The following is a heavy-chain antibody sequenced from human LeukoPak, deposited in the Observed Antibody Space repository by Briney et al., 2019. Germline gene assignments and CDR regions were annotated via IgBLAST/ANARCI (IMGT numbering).Heavy chain of an antibody. CDR2: CRNKARSYTT. CDR1: GFTFSDHY. V-gene: IGHV3-72*01. J-gene: IGHJ4*02. Sequence: PGGSLRLSCEVSGFTFSDHYMEWVRQAPGKGLEWVGRCRNKARSYTTEYAASVKGRFTISRDASENTLYLQMNSLRAEDTAVYYCARAKDVTMIVDWGQGTLVTVSS. D-gene: IGHD3-22*01. CDR3: ARAKDVTMIVD.